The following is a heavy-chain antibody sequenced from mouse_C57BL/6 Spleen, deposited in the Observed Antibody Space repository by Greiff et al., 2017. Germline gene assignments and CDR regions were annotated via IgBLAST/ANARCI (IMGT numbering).Heavy chain of an antibody. CDR3: ARGRYGGSSPYWYFDV. Sequence: QVQLQQSGAELARPGASVKLSCKASGYTFTSYGISWVKQRTGQGLEWIGEIYPRSGNTYYNEKFKGKATLTADKSSSTAYMELRSLTSEDSAVYFCARGRYGGSSPYWYFDVWGTGTTVTVSS. J-gene: IGHJ1*03. CDR2: IYPRSGNT. D-gene: IGHD1-1*01. CDR1: GYTFTSYG. V-gene: IGHV1-81*01.